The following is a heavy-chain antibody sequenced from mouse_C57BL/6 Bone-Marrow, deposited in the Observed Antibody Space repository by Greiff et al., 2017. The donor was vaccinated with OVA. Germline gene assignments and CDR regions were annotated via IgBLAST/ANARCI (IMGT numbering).Heavy chain of an antibody. CDR2: IYPRSGNT. CDR3: ARDDGYYGWFAY. CDR1: GYTFTSYG. Sequence: QVQLQQSGAELARPGASVKLSCKASGYTFTSYGISWVKQRTGQGLEWIGEIYPRSGNTYYNEKFKGKATLTADKSSSTAYMELRSLTSEDSAVYFCARDDGYYGWFAYWGQGTLVTVSA. J-gene: IGHJ3*01. D-gene: IGHD2-3*01. V-gene: IGHV1-81*01.